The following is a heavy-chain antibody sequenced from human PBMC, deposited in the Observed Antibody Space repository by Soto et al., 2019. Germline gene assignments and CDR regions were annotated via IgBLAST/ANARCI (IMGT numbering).Heavy chain of an antibody. D-gene: IGHD4-17*01. Sequence: GGSLRLSCAASGFTFSSYAMHWVRQAPGKGLEWVAVISYDGSNKYYADSVKGRFTISRDNSKNTLYLQMNSLRAEDTAVYYCARGLTTVVTPLYYWGQGTLVTVSS. CDR2: ISYDGSNK. V-gene: IGHV3-30-3*01. J-gene: IGHJ4*02. CDR3: ARGLTTVVTPLYY. CDR1: GFTFSSYA.